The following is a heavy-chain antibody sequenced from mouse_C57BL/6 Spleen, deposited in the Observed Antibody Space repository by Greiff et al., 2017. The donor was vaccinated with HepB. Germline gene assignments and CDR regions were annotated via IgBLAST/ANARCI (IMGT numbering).Heavy chain of an antibody. Sequence: EVKLMESGEGLVKPGGSLKLSCAASGFTFSSYAMSWVRQTPEKRLEWVAYISSGGDYIYYADTVKGRFTISRDNARNTLYLQMSSLKSEDTAMYDCTRELLDWYFDVWGTGTTVTVSS. D-gene: IGHD2-1*01. CDR1: GFTFSSYA. V-gene: IGHV5-9-1*02. CDR2: ISSGGDYI. J-gene: IGHJ1*03. CDR3: TRELLDWYFDV.